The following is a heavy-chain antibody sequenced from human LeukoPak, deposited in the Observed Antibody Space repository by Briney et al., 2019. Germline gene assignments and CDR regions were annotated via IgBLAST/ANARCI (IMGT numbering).Heavy chain of an antibody. CDR1: GGSISTHY. J-gene: IGHJ4*02. D-gene: IGHD2-15*01. CDR2: IYFSGST. V-gene: IGHV4-59*11. CDR3: ARERGSGGFDY. Sequence: PSETLSLTCAVSGGSISTHYWNWIRQAPGKGLEWIGYIYFSGSTDYNPSLKGRVTISVDTSKSQFSLKVNSVTAADTAVYYCARERGSGGFDYWGQGTQVTVSS.